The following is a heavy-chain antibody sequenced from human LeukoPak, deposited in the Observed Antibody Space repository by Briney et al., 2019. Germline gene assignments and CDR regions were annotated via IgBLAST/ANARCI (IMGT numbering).Heavy chain of an antibody. CDR3: AKDRSSARALVGAYYFDY. Sequence: GGSLSLSCAVSGFTFSSYGMHWVRQAPGKGLEWVAFIRYDGSNTYYADSVKGRFTISRDNSKNTLYLQMNSLRAEDTAVYYCAKDRSSARALVGAYYFDYWGQGTLVTVSS. CDR1: GFTFSSYG. V-gene: IGHV3-30*02. J-gene: IGHJ4*02. CDR2: IRYDGSNT. D-gene: IGHD1-26*01.